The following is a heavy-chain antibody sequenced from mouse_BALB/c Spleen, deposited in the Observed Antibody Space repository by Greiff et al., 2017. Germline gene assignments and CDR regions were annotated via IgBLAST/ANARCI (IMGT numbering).Heavy chain of an antibody. J-gene: IGHJ2*01. CDR3: ARRRNFGSGFDY. CDR2: IDPFNGGT. V-gene: IGHV1S135*01. D-gene: IGHD1-1*01. Sequence: EVQLQQSGPELMKPGASVKISCKASGYSFTSYYMHWVKQSHGKSLEWIGYIDPFNGGTSYNQKFKGKATLTVDKSSSTAYMHLSSLTSEDSAVYYCARRRNFGSGFDYWGQGTTLTVSS. CDR1: GYSFTSYY.